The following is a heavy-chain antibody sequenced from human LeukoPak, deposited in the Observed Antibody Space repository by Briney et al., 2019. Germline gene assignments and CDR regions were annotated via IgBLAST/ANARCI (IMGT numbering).Heavy chain of an antibody. V-gene: IGHV4-34*01. CDR1: GGSFSGYY. Sequence: SETLSLTCAVYGGSFSGYYWSWIRQPPGKGLEWIGEINHSGSTNYNPSLKSRVTISVDTSKNQFSLKLSSVTAADTAVYYCARGTPLSRPTTVTNWFDPWGQGTLVTVPS. CDR2: INHSGST. D-gene: IGHD1-1*01. J-gene: IGHJ5*02. CDR3: ARGTPLSRPTTVTNWFDP.